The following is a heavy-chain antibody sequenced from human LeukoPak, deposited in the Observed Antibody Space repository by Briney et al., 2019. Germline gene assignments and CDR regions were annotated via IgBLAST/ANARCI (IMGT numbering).Heavy chain of an antibody. CDR2: IIPIFGTA. D-gene: IGHD3-10*01. CDR1: GGTFSSYA. J-gene: IGHJ4*02. V-gene: IGHV1-69*01. Sequence: SVKVSCKASGGTFSSYAISWVRQAPGQGLEWMGGIIPIFGTANYAQKFQGRVTITADESTSTAYMELSSLRSEDTAVYYCARGRNYYGSGSYYNPNFDYWGQGTLVTVSS. CDR3: ARGRNYYGSGSYYNPNFDY.